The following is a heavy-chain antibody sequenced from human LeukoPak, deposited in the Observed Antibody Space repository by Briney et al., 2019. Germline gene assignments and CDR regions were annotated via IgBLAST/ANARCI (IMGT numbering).Heavy chain of an antibody. CDR2: ISAYNGNT. CDR3: ARGNDQLFPDAFDI. D-gene: IGHD1-1*01. CDR1: GYTFTSYG. J-gene: IGHJ3*02. V-gene: IGHV1-18*01. Sequence: GASVKVSCKACGYTFTSYGISWVRQAPGQGLEWMGWISAYNGNTNYAQKLQGRVTMTTDTSTSTAYMELRSLRSDDTAVYYCARGNDQLFPDAFDIWGQGTMVTVSS.